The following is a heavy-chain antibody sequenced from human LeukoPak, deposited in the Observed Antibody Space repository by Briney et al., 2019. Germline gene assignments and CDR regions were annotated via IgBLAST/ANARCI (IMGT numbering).Heavy chain of an antibody. J-gene: IGHJ6*02. CDR2: IYYSGST. D-gene: IGHD6-19*01. V-gene: IGHV4-59*01. Sequence: SETLSLTCTVSGGSISSYYWSWIRQPPGKGLEWIGYIYYSGSTNYNPSLKSRVTILVDTSKNQFSLKLSSVTAADTAVYYCARDAAVAGYGMDVWGQGTTVTVSS. CDR3: ARDAAVAGYGMDV. CDR1: GGSISSYY.